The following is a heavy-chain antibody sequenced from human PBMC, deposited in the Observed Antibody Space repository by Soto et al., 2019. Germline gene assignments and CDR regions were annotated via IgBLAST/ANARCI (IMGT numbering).Heavy chain of an antibody. Sequence: SETLSLTCTVSGGSINSSYWSWIRQPPGKGLEYIGYIHYSGSTNYNPSLKGRVTISVDTSKNQFSLKLSSVTAADTAVYYCARAERYYDSSGYSSHDAFDIWGQGTMVTVSS. V-gene: IGHV4-59*08. CDR1: GGSINSSY. J-gene: IGHJ3*02. CDR3: ARAERYYDSSGYSSHDAFDI. D-gene: IGHD3-22*01. CDR2: IHYSGST.